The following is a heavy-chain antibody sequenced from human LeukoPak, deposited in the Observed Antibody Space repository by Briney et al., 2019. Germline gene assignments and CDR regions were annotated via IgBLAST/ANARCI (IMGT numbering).Heavy chain of an antibody. V-gene: IGHV4-34*01. CDR2: INHSGST. CDR3: ARGRRYNWFDP. Sequence: SETLSLTCAVYGGSFSGYYWSWIRQPPGKGLEWIGEINHSGSTNYNPSLKSRVTISVDTSKNQFSLKLSSVTAADTAVYYCARGRRYNWFDPWGQGTLVTVPS. J-gene: IGHJ5*02. CDR1: GGSFSGYY.